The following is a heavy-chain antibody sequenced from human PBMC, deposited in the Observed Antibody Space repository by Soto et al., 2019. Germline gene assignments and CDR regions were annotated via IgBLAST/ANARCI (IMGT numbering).Heavy chain of an antibody. V-gene: IGHV1-2*02. J-gene: IGHJ5*02. CDR3: AKDLTRQLAYWLDP. Sequence: ASVKVSFKASGFSFTGYYIHWLRQAPGQGLEWMGWINAHSGGTEYAQKFQGRVTLTRDTSIATAYLTLTSLTSDDTALYYCAKDLTRQLAYWLDPWGQGTQVTVSS. D-gene: IGHD6-6*01. CDR2: INAHSGGT. CDR1: GFSFTGYY.